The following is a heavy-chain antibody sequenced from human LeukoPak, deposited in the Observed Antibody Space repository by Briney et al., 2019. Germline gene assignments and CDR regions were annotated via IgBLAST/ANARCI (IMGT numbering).Heavy chain of an antibody. V-gene: IGHV1-8*01. J-gene: IGHJ5*02. CDR1: GYTFTNSD. Sequence: ASVKVSCKASGYTFTNSDVNWVRQATGQGLEWMGWMNPNTGNTGYAQKLQGRVTITADKSTSTAYMELSSLRSEDTAVYYCARSLSYSSSWYWFDPWGQGTLVTVSS. CDR3: ARSLSYSSSWYWFDP. CDR2: MNPNTGNT. D-gene: IGHD6-13*01.